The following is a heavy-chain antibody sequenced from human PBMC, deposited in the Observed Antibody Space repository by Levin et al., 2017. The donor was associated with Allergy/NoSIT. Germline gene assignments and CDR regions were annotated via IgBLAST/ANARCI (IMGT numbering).Heavy chain of an antibody. Sequence: GGSLRLSCAASGFSFDDYAMHWVRQAPGKGLEWVSGISWNSGTIGYADSVKGRFTISRDNAKNSLYLQMNSLRAEDTALYYCAKDSRSTGARFEYWGQGALVTVSS. CDR3: AKDSRSTGARFEY. D-gene: IGHD1-14*01. CDR2: ISWNSGTI. CDR1: GFSFDDYA. V-gene: IGHV3-9*01. J-gene: IGHJ4*02.